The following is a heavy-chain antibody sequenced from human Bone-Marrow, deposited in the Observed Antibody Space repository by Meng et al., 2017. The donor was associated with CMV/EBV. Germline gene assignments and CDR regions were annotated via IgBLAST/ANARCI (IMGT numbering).Heavy chain of an antibody. CDR2: IYYSGSN. D-gene: IGHD3-10*01. CDR1: GGSISSSSYY. J-gene: IGHJ6*02. Sequence: SETLSLTCTVSGGSISSSSYYWGWIRQPPGKGLEWIGSIYYSGSNYYNPSLKSPVTISVEPSKNQFSLKLSYVTAAGTAVSYGAKPGPTKLVSWLPDYYYYGMDVWGQGTTVTVSS. CDR3: AKPGPTKLVSWLPDYYYYGMDV. V-gene: IGHV4-39*07.